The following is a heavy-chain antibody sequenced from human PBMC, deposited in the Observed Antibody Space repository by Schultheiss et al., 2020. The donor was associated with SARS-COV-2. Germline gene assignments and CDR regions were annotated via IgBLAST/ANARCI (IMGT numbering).Heavy chain of an antibody. J-gene: IGHJ4*02. CDR2: IYHSGST. CDR3: ARGRYYPFDY. V-gene: IGHV4-4*02. Sequence: SETLSLTCAVSGGSVNSNNWWSWVRQPPGTGLEWIGEIYHSGSTYYNPSLKSRVTISVDTSKNQFSLKLISVTTADTAVYYCARGRYYPFDYWGQGTLVTVSS. CDR1: GGSVNSNNW. D-gene: IGHD1-26*01.